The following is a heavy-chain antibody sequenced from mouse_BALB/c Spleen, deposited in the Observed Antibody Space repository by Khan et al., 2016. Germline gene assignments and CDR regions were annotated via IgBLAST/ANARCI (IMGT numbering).Heavy chain of an antibody. CDR3: ARGGGYWYFDV. CDR1: GFSLTSYG. CDR2: IWAGGST. Sequence: QVQLKESGPGLVAPSQSLSITCTVSGFSLTSYGVHWVRQPPGKGLEWLGVIWAGGSTHYNSALMSRLSISKDNSKSQVFLKMNSLQTDDTAMYYCARGGGYWYFDVWGAGTTVTVSS. V-gene: IGHV2-9*02. J-gene: IGHJ1*01.